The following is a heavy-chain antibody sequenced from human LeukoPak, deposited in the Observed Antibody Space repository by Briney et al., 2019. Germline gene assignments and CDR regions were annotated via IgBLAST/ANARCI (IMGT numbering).Heavy chain of an antibody. V-gene: IGHV3-23*01. D-gene: IGHD3-3*01. J-gene: IGHJ4*02. CDR3: AKDRVGYYDFWSGYPGGVDY. CDR1: GFTFSSYA. CDR2: ISGSGGST. Sequence: GGSLRLSCAASGFTFSSYAMSWVRQAPGKGLEWVSAISGSGGSTYYADSVKGRFTISRDNSKNTLYLQMNSLRAEDTAVYYCAKDRVGYYDFWSGYPGGVDYWGQGTLVTVSS.